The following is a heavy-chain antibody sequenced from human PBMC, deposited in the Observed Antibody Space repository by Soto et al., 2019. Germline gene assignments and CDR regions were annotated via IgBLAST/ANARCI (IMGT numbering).Heavy chain of an antibody. CDR1: GFTFSGFG. CDR3: ARDQRVWYNPDY. V-gene: IGHV3-33*01. CDR2: IWDDGSNQ. D-gene: IGHD1-1*01. J-gene: IGHJ4*02. Sequence: QVQLVESGGGVVQPGKSLRLSCAASGFTFSGFGMHWVRQAPGKGLEWVAVIWDDGSNQYYAASVKGRFTISRDNSKNTLVLQMNSLRAEDTAIYYCARDQRVWYNPDYWGQGTLVTVSS.